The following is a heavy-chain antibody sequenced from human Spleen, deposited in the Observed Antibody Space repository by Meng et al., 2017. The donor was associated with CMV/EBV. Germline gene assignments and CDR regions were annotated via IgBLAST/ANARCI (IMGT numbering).Heavy chain of an antibody. D-gene: IGHD6-19*01. CDR1: GGSISISTW. Sequence: VKLQESGQGLGKPSGTLSLAWAVPGGSISISTWWSWVRQPPGKGLEWIGEIYHSGGTNYNPSLRGRVTISLDKSKNQFSLTLRSVTAADTAVYYCARDPYATGWAGWGQGTLVTVSS. V-gene: IGHV4-4*02. CDR3: ARDPYATGWAG. CDR2: IYHSGGT. J-gene: IGHJ4*02.